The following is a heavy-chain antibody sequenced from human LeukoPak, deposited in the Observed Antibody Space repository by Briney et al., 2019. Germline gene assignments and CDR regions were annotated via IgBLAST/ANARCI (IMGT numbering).Heavy chain of an antibody. CDR1: GGSFSGYY. V-gene: IGHV4-34*01. CDR3: ARGGGHHSRGGRPHYYDSSGYSYTFDY. D-gene: IGHD3-22*01. J-gene: IGHJ4*02. CDR2: INHSGST. Sequence: PSETLSLTCAVYGGSFSGYYWSWIRQPPGKGLEWIGEINHSGSTNYNPSLKSRVTISVDTSKNQFSLKLSSVTAADTAVYYCARGGGHHSRGGRPHYYDSSGYSYTFDYWGQGTLVTVSS.